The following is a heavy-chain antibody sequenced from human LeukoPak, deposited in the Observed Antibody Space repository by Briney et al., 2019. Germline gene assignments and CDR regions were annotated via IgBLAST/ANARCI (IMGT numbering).Heavy chain of an antibody. J-gene: IGHJ4*02. Sequence: GGSLRLSCAAASGLSFNDDYMSWIRQAPGKGLEWVSSISSSSSYIYYADSVKGRFTISRDNAKNTLYLQMNSLRAEDTAVYYCARGGFLRGQGTLVTVSS. CDR1: GLSFNDDY. V-gene: IGHV3-11*06. CDR3: ARGGFL. CDR2: ISSSSSYI.